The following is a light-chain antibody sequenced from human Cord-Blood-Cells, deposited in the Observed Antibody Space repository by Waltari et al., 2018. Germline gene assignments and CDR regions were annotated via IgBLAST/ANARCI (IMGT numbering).Light chain of an antibody. J-gene: IGKJ3*01. V-gene: IGKV4-1*01. CDR3: QQYYSTPFT. CDR1: QSVLYSSNNKNY. CDR2: WAS. Sequence: DIVMTQSPDSLAVSLGERATINCKSSQSVLYSSNNKNYLAWYQQKPGQPPELLIYWASTREAGVPDRFSGSGSGTDFTLTISSLQAEDVAVYYCQQYYSTPFTFGPGTKVDI.